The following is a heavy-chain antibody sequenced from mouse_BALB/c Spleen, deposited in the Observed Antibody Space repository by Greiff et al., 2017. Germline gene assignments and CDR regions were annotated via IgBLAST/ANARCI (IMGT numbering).Heavy chain of an antibody. J-gene: IGHJ4*01. CDR3: ARSGIHNPHDYYAMDN. D-gene: IGHD1-3*01. Sequence: QVQLQQSGAELVRPGVSVKLSCKGSGYTFTDYAMHWVKQSHAKSLEWIGVISTYYGDASYNQKFNGKATMTVDKSSSTAYMELARLTSEDSAIYYWARSGIHNPHDYYAMDNWGEGTAVTVSS. CDR2: ISTYYGDA. CDR1: GYTFTDYA. V-gene: IGHV1S137*01.